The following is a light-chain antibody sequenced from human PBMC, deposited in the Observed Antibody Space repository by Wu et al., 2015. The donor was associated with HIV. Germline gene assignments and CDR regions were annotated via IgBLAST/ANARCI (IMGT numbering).Light chain of an antibody. J-gene: IGKJ1*01. Sequence: EIVLTQSPGTLSLSSGERATLSCRASQNVDSSYLAWYQQKPGQAPRLLIYASSSRATGIPDRFSGSGSGTDFTLTISRLEPEDFAVYYCQQYGSSPQTFGQGTKVEIK. V-gene: IGKV3-20*01. CDR1: QNVDSSY. CDR2: ASS. CDR3: QQYGSSPQT.